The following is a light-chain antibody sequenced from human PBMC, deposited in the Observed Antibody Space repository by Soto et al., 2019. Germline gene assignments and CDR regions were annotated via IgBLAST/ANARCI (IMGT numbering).Light chain of an antibody. V-gene: IGLV6-57*04. CDR2: EDN. Sequence: NFMLTQPHSVSESPGKTVTISCTRSSGSIASNYVQWYQQRPGSAPTTVIYEDNQRPSGVPDRFSGSKSGTSASLAISGLQAEDEADYYCQSFDTSLSGAVVFGGGTKLTVL. CDR1: SGSIASNY. J-gene: IGLJ2*01. CDR3: QSFDTSLSGAVV.